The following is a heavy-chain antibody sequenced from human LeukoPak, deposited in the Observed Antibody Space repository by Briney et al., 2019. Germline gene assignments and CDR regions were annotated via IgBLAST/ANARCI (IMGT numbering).Heavy chain of an antibody. CDR1: GGSFSGYY. CDR3: ARRAQYYDFWSGYKEGGWFDP. V-gene: IGHV4-34*01. Sequence: SETLSLTCAVYGGSFSGYYWSWIRQPPGKGLEWIGEINHSGSTNYNPSLKSRVTISVDTSKNQFSLKLSSVTAADTAVYYCARRAQYYDFWSGYKEGGWFDPWGQGTLVTVSS. CDR2: INHSGST. D-gene: IGHD3-3*01. J-gene: IGHJ5*02.